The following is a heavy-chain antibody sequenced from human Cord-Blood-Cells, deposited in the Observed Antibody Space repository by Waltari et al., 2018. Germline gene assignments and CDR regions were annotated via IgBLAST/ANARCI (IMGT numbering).Heavy chain of an antibody. V-gene: IGHV4-34*01. J-gene: IGHJ4*02. CDR2: INNSGST. CDR1: GGFFSGYY. Sequence: QVQLQQCGAGLLKPSETLSLTCAVDGGFFSGYYWSWLRQPPGKGLGWIGEINNSGSTNYNPSLKSRVTISVDTSKNQFSLKLSSVTAADTAVYYCARGEAAGNWGQGTLVTVSS. D-gene: IGHD6-19*01. CDR3: ARGEAAGN.